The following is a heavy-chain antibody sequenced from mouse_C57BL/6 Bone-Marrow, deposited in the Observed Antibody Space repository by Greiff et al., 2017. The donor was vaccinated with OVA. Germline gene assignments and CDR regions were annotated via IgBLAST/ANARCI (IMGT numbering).Heavy chain of an antibody. Sequence: QVQLQQSGPELVKPGASVKISCTASGYAFSSSWMHWVKQRPGKGLEWIGRIYPGDGDTDYNGKFKGKATLTADKSSSTAYMQLSSLTSEESAVYFCARHEDGYYAAYYDCGGQGTSLTVSA. CDR3: ARHEDGYYAAYYDC. CDR2: IYPGDGDT. V-gene: IGHV1-82*01. J-gene: IGHJ2*03. D-gene: IGHD2-3*01. CDR1: GYAFSSSW.